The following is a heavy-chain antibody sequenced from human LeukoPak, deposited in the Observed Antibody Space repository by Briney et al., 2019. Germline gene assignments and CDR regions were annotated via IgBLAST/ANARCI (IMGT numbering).Heavy chain of an antibody. CDR3: SRDFNGRNDF. D-gene: IGHD1-14*01. V-gene: IGHV3-74*01. CDR2: INPDGSRT. J-gene: IGHJ4*02. Sequence: GGSLRLSCAASGFTFSSNWMRWVRQGPGKGLVWVSRINPDGSRTDYAESVKGRFTISRDNAKNTLSLEMNSLGDEDTAVYYCSRDFNGRNDFWGQGTLVTVSS. CDR1: GFTFSSNW.